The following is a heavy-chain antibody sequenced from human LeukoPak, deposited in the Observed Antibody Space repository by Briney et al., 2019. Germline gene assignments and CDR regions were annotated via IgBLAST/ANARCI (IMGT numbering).Heavy chain of an antibody. CDR2: ISWNIGSI. V-gene: IGHV3-9*01. J-gene: IGHJ4*02. CDR3: AKDPTLSGAAANFDY. Sequence: GRSLRLSCAASGFTFDDYAMHWVRQAPGKGLEWVSGISWNIGSIGYADSVKGRFTISRDNAKNSLYLQMNSLRAEDTALYYCAKDPTLSGAAANFDYWGQGTLVTVSS. CDR1: GFTFDDYA. D-gene: IGHD2-2*01.